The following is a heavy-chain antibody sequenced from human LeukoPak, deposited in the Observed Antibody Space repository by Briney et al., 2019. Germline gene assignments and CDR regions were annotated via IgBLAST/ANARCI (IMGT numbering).Heavy chain of an antibody. J-gene: IGHJ4*02. D-gene: IGHD3/OR15-3a*01. Sequence: GGSLRLSCAASGFTFGDTWMNWVRQVPGQGLEWVANIKQDGSEKFYVASVKGRFTISRDNGKSSLYLQMNSLRAEDAALYYCATSYDMGWLIGYWGQGTLVTVSS. CDR2: IKQDGSEK. CDR1: GFTFGDTW. CDR3: ATSYDMGWLIGY. V-gene: IGHV3-7*03.